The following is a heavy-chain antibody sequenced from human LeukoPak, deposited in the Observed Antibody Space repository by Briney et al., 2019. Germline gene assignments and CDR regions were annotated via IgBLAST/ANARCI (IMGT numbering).Heavy chain of an antibody. CDR2: IIPIFGTA. CDR1: GGTFSSYA. V-gene: IGHV1-69*01. D-gene: IGHD5-12*01. J-gene: IGHJ4*02. CDR3: ARDSGYSGYDLRCDY. Sequence: SVKVSCKASGGTFSSYAISWVRQAPGQGLEWMGGIIPIFGTANYAQKFQGRVTTTADESTSTAYMELSSLRSEDTAVYYCARDSGYSGYDLRCDYWGQGTLVTVSS.